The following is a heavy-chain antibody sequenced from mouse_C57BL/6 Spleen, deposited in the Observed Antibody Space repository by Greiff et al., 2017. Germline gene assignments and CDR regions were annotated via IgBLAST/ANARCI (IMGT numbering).Heavy chain of an antibody. CDR1: GFNIKDDY. CDR3: TTRGTPYYFDY. V-gene: IGHV14-4*01. J-gene: IGHJ2*01. Sequence: EVQLQQSGAELVRPGASVKLSCTASGFNIKDDYMHWVKQRPEQGLEWIGWIDPENGDTDYASKFQGKATLTADTSSNTAYLQLSSLTSEDTAVYYCTTRGTPYYFDYWGQGTTLTVSS. CDR2: IDPENGDT.